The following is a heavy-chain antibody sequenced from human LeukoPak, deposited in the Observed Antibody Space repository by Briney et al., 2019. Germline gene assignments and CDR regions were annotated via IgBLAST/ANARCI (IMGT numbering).Heavy chain of an antibody. Sequence: PGGSLRLSCAASGFTFSSYSMNWVRQAPGKGLEWVSAISGSGGSTHYADSVKGRFTISRDNSKNTLYLQMNSLRAEDTAVYYCAKDYYDILTGYYFGPCAFDIWGQGTMVTVSS. D-gene: IGHD3-9*01. V-gene: IGHV3-23*01. CDR2: ISGSGGST. J-gene: IGHJ3*02. CDR1: GFTFSSYS. CDR3: AKDYYDILTGYYFGPCAFDI.